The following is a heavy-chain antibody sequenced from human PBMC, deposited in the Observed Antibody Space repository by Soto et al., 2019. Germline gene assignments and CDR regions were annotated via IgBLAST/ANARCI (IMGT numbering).Heavy chain of an antibody. J-gene: IGHJ4*02. Sequence: GGSLRLSCAASEFTFSTYWMTWVRQAPGKGLEWVASIKQDGSVKYYVDSVTGRFTISRDNAKDSLYLQMNSLRAEDTAVYYCARWDFSGGFSHIAYWGQGTLVTVSS. CDR3: ARWDFSGGFSHIAY. CDR1: EFTFSTYW. CDR2: IKQDGSVK. V-gene: IGHV3-7*01. D-gene: IGHD2-15*01.